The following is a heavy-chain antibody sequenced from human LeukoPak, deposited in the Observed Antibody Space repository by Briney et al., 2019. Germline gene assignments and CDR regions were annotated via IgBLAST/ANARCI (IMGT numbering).Heavy chain of an antibody. CDR2: IYHSGST. CDR3: ARALDGGDAASYFDY. J-gene: IGHJ4*02. CDR1: GGSISSSNW. Sequence: PSGTLSLTCAVSGGSISSSNWWSWVGQPPGKGLEWIGEIYHSGSTNYNPSLKSRVTISVDKSKNQFSLKLSSVTAADTAVYYCARALDGGDAASYFDYWGQGTLVTVSS. D-gene: IGHD3-16*01. V-gene: IGHV4-4*02.